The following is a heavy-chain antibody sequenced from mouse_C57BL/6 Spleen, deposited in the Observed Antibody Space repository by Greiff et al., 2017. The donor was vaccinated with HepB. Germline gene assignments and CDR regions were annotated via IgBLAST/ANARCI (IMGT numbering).Heavy chain of an antibody. J-gene: IGHJ4*01. CDR2: FHPYNDDT. CDR3: ARSDYSNYGAMDY. CDR1: GYTFTTYP. Sequence: VMLVESGAELVKPGASVKMSCKASGYTFTTYPIEWMKQNHGKSLEWIGNFHPYNDDTKYNEKFKGKATLTVEKSSSTVYLELSRLTSDDSAVYYCARSDYSNYGAMDYWGQGTSVTVSS. D-gene: IGHD2-5*01. V-gene: IGHV1-47*01.